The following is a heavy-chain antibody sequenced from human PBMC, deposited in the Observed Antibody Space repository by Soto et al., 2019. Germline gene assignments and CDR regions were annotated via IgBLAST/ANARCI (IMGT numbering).Heavy chain of an antibody. J-gene: IGHJ6*02. CDR3: ARDRSSSWYSAYYYYGMDV. CDR1: GYTFSGYY. CDR2: INPNSGGT. Sequence: GXSVEVSGKASGYTFSGYYMHWVRQAPGQGLEWMGWINPNSGGTNYAQKFQGRVTMTRDTSISTAYMELSRLRSDDTAVYYCARDRSSSWYSAYYYYGMDVWGQGTTVTVSS. V-gene: IGHV1-2*02. D-gene: IGHD6-13*01.